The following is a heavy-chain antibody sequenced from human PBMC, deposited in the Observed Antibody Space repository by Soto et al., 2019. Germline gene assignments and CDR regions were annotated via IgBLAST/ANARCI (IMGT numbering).Heavy chain of an antibody. V-gene: IGHV1-2*02. J-gene: IGHJ4*02. D-gene: IGHD6-13*01. Sequence: ASVKVSCKASGYTFTGYYIHWMRQAPGQGLEWMGWMHPNSGGTTYAQKFQGRVTMTRDPSISTADMQLNSLTSDDTAVYYCARGGIGSFHNYFDYWGQGTLVTVS. CDR1: GYTFTGYY. CDR2: MHPNSGGT. CDR3: ARGGIGSFHNYFDY.